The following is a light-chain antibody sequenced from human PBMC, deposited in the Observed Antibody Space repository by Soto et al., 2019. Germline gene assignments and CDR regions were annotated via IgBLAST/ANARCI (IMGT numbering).Light chain of an antibody. Sequence: EIVMTQSPATLSVSPGERATLSCRASQSVSTNVAWYQQKPGQAPRLLIYGASTRATDIPARFSGSGSGTEFTLTISSLQSEDFVVYYCQQYNNWPPWTCGQGTKVEIK. J-gene: IGKJ1*01. CDR3: QQYNNWPPWT. V-gene: IGKV3D-15*01. CDR1: QSVSTN. CDR2: GAS.